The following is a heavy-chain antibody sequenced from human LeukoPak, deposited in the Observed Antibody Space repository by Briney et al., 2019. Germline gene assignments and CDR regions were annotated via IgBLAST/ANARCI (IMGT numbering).Heavy chain of an antibody. Sequence: GASVTVSCKASGYTFTSYAMNWVRQAPGQGLEWMGWINTNTGNPTYAQGFTGRFVFSLDTSVSTAYLQISSLKAEDTAVYYCARVLQPSVYYDSSGYYHPKRWFDPWGQGTLVTVSS. CDR1: GYTFTSYA. CDR3: ARVLQPSVYYDSSGYYHPKRWFDP. D-gene: IGHD3-22*01. J-gene: IGHJ5*02. CDR2: INTNTGNP. V-gene: IGHV7-4-1*02.